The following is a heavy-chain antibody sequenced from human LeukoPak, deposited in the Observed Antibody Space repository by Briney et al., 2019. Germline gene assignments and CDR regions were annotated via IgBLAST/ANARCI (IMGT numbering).Heavy chain of an antibody. CDR3: ARTLRRDGYNIVGY. CDR1: GFTFSSYS. D-gene: IGHD5-24*01. V-gene: IGHV3-21*01. CDR2: ISSSSSYI. J-gene: IGHJ4*02. Sequence: GGSLRLSCAASGFTFSSYSMNWVRQAPGKGLEWVSSISSSSSYIYYADSVKGRFTISRDNAKNSLYLQMNSLRAEDTAVYYCARTLRRDGYNIVGYWGQGTLVTVSS.